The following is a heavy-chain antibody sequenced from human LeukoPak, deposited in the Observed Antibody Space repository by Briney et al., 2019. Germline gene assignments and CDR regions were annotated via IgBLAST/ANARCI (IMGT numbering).Heavy chain of an antibody. D-gene: IGHD4-17*01. V-gene: IGHV3-48*01. CDR2: IGSSSSTI. CDR3: ARQRVTIARRTLDY. CDR1: GFTFSSYS. Sequence: GGSLRLSCAASGFTFSSYSMNWVRQAPGKGLEWVSYIGSSSSTIYYADSVKGRFTISRDNAKNSLYLQMNSLRAEDTAVYYCARQRVTIARRTLDYWGQGTLVTVSS. J-gene: IGHJ4*02.